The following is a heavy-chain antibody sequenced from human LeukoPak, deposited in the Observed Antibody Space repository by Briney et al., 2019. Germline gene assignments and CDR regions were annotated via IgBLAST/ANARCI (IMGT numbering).Heavy chain of an antibody. CDR2: INPNSGGT. D-gene: IGHD2-2*01. V-gene: IGHV1-2*02. J-gene: IGHJ4*02. Sequence: GASVKVSCKTSGYTFTDYYMHWVRQAPGQGLEYMGWINPNSGGTNYAQKFQGRVTMTRDTSISTSYMELSRLRYDDRAVYYCARMPTSTDKAWVSPLDYWGQGTLVTVSS. CDR1: GYTFTDYY. CDR3: ARMPTSTDKAWVSPLDY.